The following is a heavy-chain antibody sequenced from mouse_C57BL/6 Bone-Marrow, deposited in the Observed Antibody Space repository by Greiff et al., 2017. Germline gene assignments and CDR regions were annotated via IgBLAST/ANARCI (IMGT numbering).Heavy chain of an antibody. CDR2: IYPRSGNT. J-gene: IGHJ1*03. V-gene: IGHV1-81*01. CDR1: GYTFTSSG. CDR3: ARGGITTPFDV. Sequence: VQLQQSGAELARPGASVKLSCKASGYTFTSSGISWVKQRTGQGLEWIGEIYPRSGNTYYNEKFKGKATLTADKSSSTAYMELRSLTSEDSAVYFCARGGITTPFDVWGTGTTVTVSS. D-gene: IGHD2-4*01.